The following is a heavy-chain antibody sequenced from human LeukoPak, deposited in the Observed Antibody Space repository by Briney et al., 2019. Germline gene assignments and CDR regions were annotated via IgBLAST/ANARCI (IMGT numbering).Heavy chain of an antibody. CDR3: ARVIPPTYFDY. Sequence: SETLSLTCTVSGGSISSHYWSWIRQPPGEGLEWIGSINYSGSTNYNPSLKSRVTISVNTSKNQFSLKLSSVTAADTAVYYCARVIPPTYFDYWGQGTLVTVSS. CDR2: INYSGST. V-gene: IGHV4-59*11. CDR1: GGSISSHY. J-gene: IGHJ4*02. D-gene: IGHD3-16*01.